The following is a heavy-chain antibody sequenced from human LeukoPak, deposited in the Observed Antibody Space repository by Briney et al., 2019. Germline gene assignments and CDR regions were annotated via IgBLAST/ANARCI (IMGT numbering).Heavy chain of an antibody. CDR2: ISDSGGST. D-gene: IGHD6-13*01. CDR3: ARDGRGISAAGSPYGMDV. CDR1: GFTFSTYA. J-gene: IGHJ6*02. V-gene: IGHV3-23*01. Sequence: GGSLRLSCAPSGFTFSTYAMSWVRQAPGKGLEWVSTISDSGGSTFYADSVKGRFTISRDNAKNSLYLQMNSLRAEDTAVYYCARDGRGISAAGSPYGMDVWGQGTTVTVSS.